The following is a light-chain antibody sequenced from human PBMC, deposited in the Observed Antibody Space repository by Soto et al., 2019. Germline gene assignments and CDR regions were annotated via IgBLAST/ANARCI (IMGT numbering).Light chain of an antibody. CDR1: ISDVGSYNY. CDR3: GSYTSSSNYF. V-gene: IGLV2-14*03. Sequence: QSALTQPASVSGSPGQSITISCTGTISDVGSYNYVSWYQQYTGKAPKLMIYDVSTRPSGVSDRFSGSKSGNTASLTISGLRAEDEAEYYCGSYTSSSNYFFGTVTTLTVL. J-gene: IGLJ1*01. CDR2: DVS.